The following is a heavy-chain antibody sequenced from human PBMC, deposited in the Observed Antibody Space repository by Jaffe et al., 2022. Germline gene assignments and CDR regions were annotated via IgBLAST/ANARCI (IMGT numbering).Heavy chain of an antibody. CDR2: ISGSGGST. D-gene: IGHD3-9*01. CDR1: GFTFSSYA. CDR3: AKDQSIYFDWLSYFDY. Sequence: EVQLLESGGGLVQPGGSLRLSCAASGFTFSSYAMSWVRQAPGKGLEWVSAISGSGGSTYYADSVKGRFTISRDNSKNTLYLQMNSLRAEDTAVYYCAKDQSIYFDWLSYFDYWGQGTLVTVSS. V-gene: IGHV3-23*01. J-gene: IGHJ4*02.